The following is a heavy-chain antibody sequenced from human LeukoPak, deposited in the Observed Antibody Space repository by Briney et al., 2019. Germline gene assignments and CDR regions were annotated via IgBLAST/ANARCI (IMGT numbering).Heavy chain of an antibody. CDR1: GFTFGSYG. Sequence: GGSLRLSCAASGFTFGSYGMHWVRQAPGKGLEWVAVIWYDGSNKYYADSVKGRFTISRDNSKNTLYLQMNSLRAEDTAVYYCARGEQQLVLPFDYWGQGTLVTVSS. V-gene: IGHV3-33*01. CDR2: IWYDGSNK. J-gene: IGHJ4*02. D-gene: IGHD6-13*01. CDR3: ARGEQQLVLPFDY.